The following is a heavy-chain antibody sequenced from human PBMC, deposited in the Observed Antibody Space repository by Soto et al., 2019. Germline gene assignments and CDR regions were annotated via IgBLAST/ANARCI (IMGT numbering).Heavy chain of an antibody. J-gene: IGHJ4*02. CDR2: IYYSGST. Sequence: PSETLSLTCTVSGGSISSYYWSWIRQPPGKGLEWIGYIYYSGSTNYNPSLKSRVTISVDTSKNQFSLKLSSVTAADTAVYYCARGVKTYYYDSSGYSPIGRVIDYWGQGTLVTVSS. D-gene: IGHD3-22*01. V-gene: IGHV4-59*01. CDR3: ARGVKTYYYDSSGYSPIGRVIDY. CDR1: GGSISSYY.